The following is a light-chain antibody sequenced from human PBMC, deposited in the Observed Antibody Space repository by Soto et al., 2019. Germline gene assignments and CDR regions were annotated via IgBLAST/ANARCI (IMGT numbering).Light chain of an antibody. CDR3: NSYTVSRSYV. Sequence: QSALTQPASVSGSPGQSITISFSGTSSDIGTYDHVAWFQQFPGKTPKLMIYSVSNRPSGVSYRFSGSKSGNTASLTISGLQAEDEAEYYCNSYTVSRSYVLGTGTKLTVL. V-gene: IGLV2-14*01. CDR1: SSDIGTYDH. CDR2: SVS. J-gene: IGLJ1*01.